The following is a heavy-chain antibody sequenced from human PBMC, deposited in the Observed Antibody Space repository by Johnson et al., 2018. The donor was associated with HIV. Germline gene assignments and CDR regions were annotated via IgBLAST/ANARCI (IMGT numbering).Heavy chain of an antibody. CDR2: IKQDGSEK. CDR1: GFTFSSYW. Sequence: VQLVESGGGLVQPGGSLRLSCAASGFTFSSYWMSWVRQAPGKGLEWVANIKQDGSEKYYVDSVKGRFTISRDNTKNSRYLQMNSLRAEDTAVYYCAKDPSYIVATAMTYAFDIWGQGTMVTVSS. CDR3: AKDPSYIVATAMTYAFDI. V-gene: IGHV3-7*01. J-gene: IGHJ3*02. D-gene: IGHD5-12*01.